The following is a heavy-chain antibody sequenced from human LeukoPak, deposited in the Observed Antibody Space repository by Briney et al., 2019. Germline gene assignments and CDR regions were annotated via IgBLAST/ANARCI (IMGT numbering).Heavy chain of an antibody. CDR1: GYTLTELS. V-gene: IGHV1-2*02. Sequence: ASVKVSCKVSGYTLTELSMHWVRQAPGQGLEWMGWINPNSGGTNYAQKFQGRVTMTRDTSISTAYMELSRLRSDDTAVYYCAPTLGYCSSTSCYPPTSESFDYWGQGTLVTVSS. D-gene: IGHD2-2*01. CDR3: APTLGYCSSTSCYPPTSESFDY. J-gene: IGHJ4*02. CDR2: INPNSGGT.